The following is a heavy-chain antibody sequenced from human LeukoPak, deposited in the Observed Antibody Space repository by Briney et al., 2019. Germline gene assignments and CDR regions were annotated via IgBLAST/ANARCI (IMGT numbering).Heavy chain of an antibody. J-gene: IGHJ4*02. CDR1: GFSFSDYW. CDR2: IKTDGSAK. CDR3: ARDPESQKGRDGLDY. Sequence: GRSLRLSCVASGFSFSDYWMSWVRQAQEKGLEWVASIKTDGSAKYCVDSLKGRFTISRDNAKNSLYLQMNNLRAEDTAVYYCARDPESQKGRDGLDYWGQGSLVTVAS. D-gene: IGHD1-14*01. V-gene: IGHV3-7*01.